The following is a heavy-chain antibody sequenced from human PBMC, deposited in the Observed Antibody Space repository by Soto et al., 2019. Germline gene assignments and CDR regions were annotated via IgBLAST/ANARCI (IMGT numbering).Heavy chain of an antibody. D-gene: IGHD6-13*01. V-gene: IGHV4-4*01. CDR1: GGSISSSNW. CDR3: ARDLSYSSSWRPLYYFDY. Sequence: SETLSLTCAVSGGSISSSNWWSWVRQPPGKGLEWIGEIYHSGSTNYNPSLKSRVTISVDKSKNQFSLKLSSVTAADTAVYCCARDLSYSSSWRPLYYFDYWGQGTLVTVSS. J-gene: IGHJ4*02. CDR2: IYHSGST.